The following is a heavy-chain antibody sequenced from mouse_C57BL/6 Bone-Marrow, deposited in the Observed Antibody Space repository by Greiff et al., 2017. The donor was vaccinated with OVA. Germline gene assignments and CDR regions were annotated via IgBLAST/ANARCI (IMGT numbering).Heavy chain of an antibody. D-gene: IGHD6-1*01. CDR1: GYSITSGYY. CDR2: ISYDGSN. Sequence: VQLKESGPGLVKPSQSLSLTCSVTGYSITSGYYWNWIRQFPGNKLEWMGYISYDGSNNYNPSLKNRISITRDTSKNQFFLKLNSVTTEDTATYYCARGLLRAYWGQGTLVTVSA. CDR3: ARGLLRAY. J-gene: IGHJ3*01. V-gene: IGHV3-6*01.